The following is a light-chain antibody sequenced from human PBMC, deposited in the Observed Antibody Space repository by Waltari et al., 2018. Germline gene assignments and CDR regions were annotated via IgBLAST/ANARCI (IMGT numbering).Light chain of an antibody. CDR2: EVS. CDR1: SSDVGGYNY. CDR3: SSYAGSNNPGV. V-gene: IGLV2-8*01. Sequence: QSALTQPPSASGSPGQSVTISCTGTSSDVGGYNYFSWYQQHPGKAPKLMIYEVSKRPSGVPDRFSGSKSGNTASLTVSGLQAEDEADYYCSSYAGSNNPGVFGTGTKVTVL. J-gene: IGLJ1*01.